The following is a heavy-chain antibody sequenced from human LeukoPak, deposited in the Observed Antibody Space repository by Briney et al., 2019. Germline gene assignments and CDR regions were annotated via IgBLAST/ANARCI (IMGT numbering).Heavy chain of an antibody. CDR1: GDSISSTTYY. J-gene: IGHJ4*02. CDR2: IYYRGNA. V-gene: IGHV4-39*01. D-gene: IGHD6-6*01. Sequence: SETLSLTCTVSGDSISSTTYYWGFIRQPPGKGLEWIGSIYYRGNAYYNPSLKSRVTISVDTSNNQFSLKLSSVTAADTAVYYCARLYSGTRPPDYWGQGTLVTVSS. CDR3: ARLYSGTRPPDY.